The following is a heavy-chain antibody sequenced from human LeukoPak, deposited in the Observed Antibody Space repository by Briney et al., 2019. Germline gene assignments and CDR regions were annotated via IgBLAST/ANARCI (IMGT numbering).Heavy chain of an antibody. J-gene: IGHJ5*02. Sequence: VASVKVSCKASGYTFTSYYMHWVRQAPGQGLEWMGIINPSGGSTSYAQKFQGRVTMTRDTSTSTAYMELSSLRSEDTAVYYCARDWKSNYDILTGYPNWFDPWGQGTLVTVSS. CDR3: ARDWKSNYDILTGYPNWFDP. CDR1: GYTFTSYY. D-gene: IGHD3-9*01. CDR2: INPSGGST. V-gene: IGHV1-46*01.